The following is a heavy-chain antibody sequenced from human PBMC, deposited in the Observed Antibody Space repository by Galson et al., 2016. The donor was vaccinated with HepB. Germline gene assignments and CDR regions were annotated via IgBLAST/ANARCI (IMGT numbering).Heavy chain of an antibody. CDR2: VHFWVTT. Sequence: ETLSLTCSVSGASLSNYFWTWVRQSPGKGLEWIGRVHFWVTTSYNPSLVSRVTLSIDMSKNQFSLSLRSLTAADTAVYLCARYDVSGRWLDYWGQGILVTVSS. D-gene: IGHD3-16*01. J-gene: IGHJ4*02. CDR3: ARYDVSGRWLDY. V-gene: IGHV4-4*07. CDR1: GASLSNYF.